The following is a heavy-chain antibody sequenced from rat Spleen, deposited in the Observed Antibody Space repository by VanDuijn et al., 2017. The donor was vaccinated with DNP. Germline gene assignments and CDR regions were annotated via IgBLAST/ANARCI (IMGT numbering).Heavy chain of an antibody. CDR1: GFTFSKYG. J-gene: IGHJ2*01. CDR3: TTDFERGY. D-gene: IGHD1-11*01. V-gene: IGHV5-27*01. CDR2: ISASGGST. Sequence: EVQLVESGGGLVQPGGSLKLSCVASGFTFSKYGMAWVRQAPTKGLEWVASISASGGSTSYRDSVKGRFTISRDNAKSTLYLQMDSLRSEDTATYYCTTDFERGYWGQGVMVTVSS.